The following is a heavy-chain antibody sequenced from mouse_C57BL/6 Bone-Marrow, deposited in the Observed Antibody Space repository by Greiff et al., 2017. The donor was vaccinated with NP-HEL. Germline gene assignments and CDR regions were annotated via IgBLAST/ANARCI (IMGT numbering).Heavy chain of an antibody. D-gene: IGHD1-1*01. Sequence: QVQLQQPGAELVKPGASVKMSCKASGYTFTSYWITWVKQRPGQGLEWIGDIYPGSGSTNYNEKFKSKATLTVDTSSSTAYMKLSSLTSEDSAVYYCARGYYGSSGFAYWGQGTLVTVSA. CDR3: ARGYYGSSGFAY. CDR1: GYTFTSYW. V-gene: IGHV1-55*01. CDR2: IYPGSGST. J-gene: IGHJ3*01.